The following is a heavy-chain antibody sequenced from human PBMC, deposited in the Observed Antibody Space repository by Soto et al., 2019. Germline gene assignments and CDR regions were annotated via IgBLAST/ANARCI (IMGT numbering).Heavy chain of an antibody. CDR2: IYYSGST. CDR1: GGSISSYY. J-gene: IGHJ4*02. D-gene: IGHD2-15*01. Sequence: SETLSLTCTVSGGSISSYYWSWIRQPPGKGLEWIGYIYYSGSTNYNPSLKSRVTISVDTSKNQFSLKLSSVTAADTAVYYCARAPSDIVVVVPTAFDYWGQGTLVTVSS. CDR3: ARAPSDIVVVVPTAFDY. V-gene: IGHV4-59*01.